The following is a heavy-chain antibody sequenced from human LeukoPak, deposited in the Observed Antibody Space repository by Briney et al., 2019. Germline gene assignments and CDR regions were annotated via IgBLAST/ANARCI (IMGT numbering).Heavy chain of an antibody. CDR2: ISYDGSNK. D-gene: IGHD4-17*01. V-gene: IGHV3-30-3*01. J-gene: IGHJ4*02. CDR3: ARDPTNTVTTAPDY. CDR1: GFTFSSYA. Sequence: GGSLRLSCAASGFTFSSYAMHWVRPAPGKGLEWVAVISYDGSNKYYADSVKGRFTISRDNSKNTLYLQMNSLRAEDTAVYYCARDPTNTVTTAPDYWGQGTLVTVSS.